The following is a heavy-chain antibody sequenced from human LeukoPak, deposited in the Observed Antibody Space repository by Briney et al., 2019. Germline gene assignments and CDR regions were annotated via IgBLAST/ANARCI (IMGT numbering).Heavy chain of an antibody. V-gene: IGHV3-23*01. D-gene: IGHD2-2*01. CDR1: GFTFSSYA. CDR2: ISGSGVST. Sequence: GGSLRLSCAASGFTFSSYATHWVRQAPGKGLEWVSAISGSGVSTNYADSVKGRFTISRDNSKNTLFLQVTSLRAEDTAIYYCAKDPANQLLYPAHFSHWGQGTLVTVSS. J-gene: IGHJ1*01. CDR3: AKDPANQLLYPAHFSH.